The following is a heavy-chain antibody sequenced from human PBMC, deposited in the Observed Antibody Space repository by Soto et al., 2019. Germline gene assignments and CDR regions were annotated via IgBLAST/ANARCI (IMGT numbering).Heavy chain of an antibody. Sequence: EVQLLESGGGLVQPGGSLRLSCVASGFTFSNYAMSWVRQAPGQGLEWVSTISGGADSTYYADSVKGRFTISRDNSRNTLYLQMNSLRAEDSAVYYCAKDEGWTNYFDYWGQGTLVTVSS. V-gene: IGHV3-23*01. CDR1: GFTFSNYA. CDR3: AKDEGWTNYFDY. CDR2: ISGGADST. J-gene: IGHJ4*02.